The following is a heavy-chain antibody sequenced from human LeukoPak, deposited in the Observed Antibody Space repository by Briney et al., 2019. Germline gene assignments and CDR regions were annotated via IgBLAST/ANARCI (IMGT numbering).Heavy chain of an antibody. J-gene: IGHJ4*02. V-gene: IGHV3-9*01. Sequence: GGSLRLSCAGPGFTFDDYAMHWVRQAPGKGLEWVSGIYWNSGSIRYAASVKGRFTISRDDAKNSLYLQMDSLRAEDTAVYYCARRFDYWGQGTLVTVSS. CDR3: ARRFDY. CDR2: IYWNSGSI. CDR1: GFTFDDYA.